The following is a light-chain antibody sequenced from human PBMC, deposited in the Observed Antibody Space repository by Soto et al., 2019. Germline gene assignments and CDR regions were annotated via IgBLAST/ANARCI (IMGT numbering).Light chain of an antibody. CDR3: QQYGSSPIS. V-gene: IGKV3-20*01. J-gene: IGKJ5*01. CDR2: GAS. CDR1: QSVTSDY. Sequence: EVVVTQSPGTLSLSPGERATLSCRASQSVTSDYLAWYQQKPGQSPRLLISGASTRATGIPDRFSGSGSGTDFTLTISRLEPEDFALYYCQQYGSSPISFGQGTRLEIK.